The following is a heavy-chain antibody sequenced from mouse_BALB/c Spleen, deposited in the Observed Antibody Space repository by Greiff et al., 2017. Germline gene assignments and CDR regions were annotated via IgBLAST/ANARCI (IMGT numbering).Heavy chain of an antibody. CDR3: ARSDYGDY. Sequence: EVQLQESGAELVKPGASVKLSCTASGFNIKDTYMHWVKQRPEQGLEWIGRIDPANGNTKYDPKFQGKATITADTSSNTAYLQLSSLTSEDTAVYYCARSDYGDYWGQGTTLTVSS. V-gene: IGHV14-3*02. CDR2: IDPANGNT. J-gene: IGHJ2*01. D-gene: IGHD1-2*01. CDR1: GFNIKDTY.